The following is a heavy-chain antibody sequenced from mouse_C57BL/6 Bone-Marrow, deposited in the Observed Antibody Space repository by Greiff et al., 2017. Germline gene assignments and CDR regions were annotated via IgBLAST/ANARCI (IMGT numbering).Heavy chain of an antibody. CDR2: INPYNGGT. V-gene: IGHV1-19*01. J-gene: IGHJ4*01. Sequence: EVQLQQSGPVLVKPGASVKMSCKASGYTFTDYYMNWVKQSHGKSLEWIGVINPYNGGTSYNQKFKGKATLTVDKSSSTAYMELNSLTSEDSAVYYCARRGGAMDYWGQGTSVTVSS. CDR3: ARRGGAMDY. CDR1: GYTFTDYY.